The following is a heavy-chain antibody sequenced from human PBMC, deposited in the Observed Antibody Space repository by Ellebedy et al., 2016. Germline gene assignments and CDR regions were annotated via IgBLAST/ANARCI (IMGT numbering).Heavy chain of an antibody. V-gene: IGHV3-7*03. D-gene: IGHD6-13*01. CDR2: IKQDGSEK. CDR1: GFTFSSYW. J-gene: IGHJ1*01. CDR3: ARGVAAAATVEYFQH. Sequence: GESLKISCAASGFTFSSYWMSWVRQAPGKGLEWVANIKQDGSEKYYVDSVKGRFTISRDNAKNSLYLQMNSLRAEDTAVYYCARGVAAAATVEYFQHWGQGTLVTVSS.